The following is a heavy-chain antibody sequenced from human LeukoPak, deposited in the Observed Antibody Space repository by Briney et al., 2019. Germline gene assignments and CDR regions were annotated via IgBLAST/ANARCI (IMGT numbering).Heavy chain of an antibody. D-gene: IGHD3-16*01. CDR1: GASVSTGDYY. Sequence: PSETLSLTCIVSGASVSTGDYYWSWIRQPPGKRPEWIAYVHYSDGATYNPSLQSRVTISIDRSKNQFSPRLMSVTAADTAVYYCARDLGAPKYVAYSVDYWGQGTLVTVSS. V-gene: IGHV4-61*08. CDR2: VHYSDGA. J-gene: IGHJ4*02. CDR3: ARDLGAPKYVAYSVDY.